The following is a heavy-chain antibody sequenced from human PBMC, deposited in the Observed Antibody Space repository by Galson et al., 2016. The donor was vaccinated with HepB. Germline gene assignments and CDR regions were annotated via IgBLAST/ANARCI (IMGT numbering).Heavy chain of an antibody. V-gene: IGHV3-74*01. Sequence: SLRLSCAASGFTFSTYWMHWLRQSPGKGLVWVSRIIRDGSYTNYADSVKGRFTISRDNARNTLYLHMDSLRAEDTAVYYCARDGDGFNFDYWSQGTLVTVSS. CDR3: ARDGDGFNFDY. D-gene: IGHD5-24*01. J-gene: IGHJ4*02. CDR1: GFTFSTYW. CDR2: IIRDGSYT.